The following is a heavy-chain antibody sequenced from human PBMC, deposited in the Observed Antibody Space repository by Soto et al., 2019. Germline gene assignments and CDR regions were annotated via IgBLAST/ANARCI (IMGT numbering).Heavy chain of an antibody. D-gene: IGHD3-22*01. CDR1: GGTFSSYA. V-gene: IGHV1-69*13. J-gene: IGHJ4*02. CDR3: ARALYYYDSSGYPHFDY. Sequence: ASVKVSCKASGGTFSSYAISWVRQAPGQGLEWMGGIIPIFGTANYAQKFQGRVTITADESTSTAYMELSSLRSEDTAVYYCARALYYYDSSGYPHFDYWGQGTLVTVS. CDR2: IIPIFGTA.